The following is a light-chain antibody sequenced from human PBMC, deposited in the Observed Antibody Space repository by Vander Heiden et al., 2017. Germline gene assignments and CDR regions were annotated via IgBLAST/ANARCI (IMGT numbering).Light chain of an antibody. CDR3: QHVNSSPFT. Sequence: IELTQPPSSLSASVGDRVSITCRASQGIRTSLAWYQQKTGRAPKLLIYDASSLESGVPSRCSGSGSVTDFTLTISSLQPEDFATYYCQHVNSSPFTFGGGTKVEIK. V-gene: IGKV1-13*02. J-gene: IGKJ4*01. CDR1: QGIRTS. CDR2: DAS.